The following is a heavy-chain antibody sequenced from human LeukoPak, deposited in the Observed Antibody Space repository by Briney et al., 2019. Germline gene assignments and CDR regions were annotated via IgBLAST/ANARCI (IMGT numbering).Heavy chain of an antibody. CDR3: AKDRATLTLDYFYGMDV. Sequence: GGSLRLSCAASGFTFSTYSMHWVRQAPGKGLEWVALISNDGSNKYYADSVKGRFTISRDNSKNTLYLQMDSLRPEDTAVYFCAKDRATLTLDYFYGMDVWGQGTTVTVSS. J-gene: IGHJ6*02. D-gene: IGHD2/OR15-2a*01. CDR1: GFTFSTYS. V-gene: IGHV3-30-3*01. CDR2: ISNDGSNK.